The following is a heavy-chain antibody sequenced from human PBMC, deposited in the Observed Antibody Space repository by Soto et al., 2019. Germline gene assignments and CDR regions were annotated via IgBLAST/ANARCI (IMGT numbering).Heavy chain of an antibody. CDR1: GFTFTSSA. J-gene: IGHJ4*02. Sequence: GASVKVSCKASGFTFTSSAVQWVRQARGQRLEWIGWIVVGSGNTNYAQKFQERVTITRDMSTSTAYMELSSLRSEDTAVYYCAAWGIVGASYYFDDWGQGTLVTVSS. D-gene: IGHD1-26*01. CDR2: IVVGSGNT. V-gene: IGHV1-58*01. CDR3: AAWGIVGASYYFDD.